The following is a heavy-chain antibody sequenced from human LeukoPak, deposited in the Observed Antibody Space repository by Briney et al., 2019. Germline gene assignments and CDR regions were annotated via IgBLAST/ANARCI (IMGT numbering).Heavy chain of an antibody. CDR3: AKRRFLEWLSPHAFDI. D-gene: IGHD3-3*01. CDR2: INHSGST. CDR1: GGSMNSDSR. Sequence: SGTLSLTCAVSGGSMNSDSRWSWVRQPPGKGLEWIGEINHSGSTNYNPSLKSRVTISVDTSKNQFSLRLSSVTAADTAIYYCAKRRFLEWLSPHAFDIWGQGTMVTVSS. J-gene: IGHJ3*02. V-gene: IGHV4-4*02.